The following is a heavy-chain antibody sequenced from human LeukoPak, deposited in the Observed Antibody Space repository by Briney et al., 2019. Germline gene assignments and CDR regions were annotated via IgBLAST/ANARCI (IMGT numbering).Heavy chain of an antibody. Sequence: GGSLRLSCAASGFTFDDYAMHWVRQAPGKGLEWVSGISWNSGSIGYADSVKGRFTISRDNAKNSLYLQMNSLRAEDTALYYCARWGGYSYGFTRGFDIWGQGTMVTVSS. CDR3: ARWGGYSYGFTRGFDI. J-gene: IGHJ3*02. CDR1: GFTFDDYA. D-gene: IGHD5-18*01. V-gene: IGHV3-9*01. CDR2: ISWNSGSI.